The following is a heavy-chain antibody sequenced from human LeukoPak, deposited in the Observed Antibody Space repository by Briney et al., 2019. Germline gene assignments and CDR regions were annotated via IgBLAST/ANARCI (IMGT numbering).Heavy chain of an antibody. CDR2: VDHTGAS. Sequence: PSETLSLTCAVYGGSFSGYYWSWIRQPPGKGLEWIGDVDHTGASNYNPSLKSCVTISVDTSKNQFSLKVTSLTAADRAVYYGARNRGLDYWGQGTLVTVSS. D-gene: IGHD1-14*01. J-gene: IGHJ4*02. CDR3: ARNRGLDY. V-gene: IGHV4-34*01. CDR1: GGSFSGYY.